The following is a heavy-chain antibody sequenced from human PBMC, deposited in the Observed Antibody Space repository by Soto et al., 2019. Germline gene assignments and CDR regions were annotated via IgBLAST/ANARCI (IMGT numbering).Heavy chain of an antibody. CDR3: ARLSRIFPKYYFDY. J-gene: IGHJ4*02. Sequence: EVQLVESGGGLVQPGGSLRLSCAASGFTFSSYSMNWVRQAPGKGLEWVSYISSSSSTIYYADSVKGRFTISRDNAKNSLYLQMNSLRAEDTAVYYCARLSRIFPKYYFDYWGQGTLVTVSS. CDR1: GFTFSSYS. V-gene: IGHV3-48*01. CDR2: ISSSSSTI.